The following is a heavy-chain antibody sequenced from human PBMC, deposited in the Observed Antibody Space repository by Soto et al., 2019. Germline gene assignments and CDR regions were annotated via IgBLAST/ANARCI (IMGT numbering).Heavy chain of an antibody. D-gene: IGHD3-22*01. V-gene: IGHV3-23*01. CDR3: AKGVSITMIVVVITPSFDY. J-gene: IGHJ4*02. Sequence: GGSLRLSCAASGFTFSSYAMSWVRQAPGKGLEWVSAISGSGGSTYYADSVKGRFTISRDNSKNTPYLQMNSLRAEDTAVYYCAKGVSITMIVVVITPSFDYWGQGTLVTVSS. CDR1: GFTFSSYA. CDR2: ISGSGGST.